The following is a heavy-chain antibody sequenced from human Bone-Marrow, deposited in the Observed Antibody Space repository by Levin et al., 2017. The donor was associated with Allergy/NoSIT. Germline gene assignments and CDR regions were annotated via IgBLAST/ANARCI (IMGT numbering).Heavy chain of an antibody. CDR2: IYYSGST. Sequence: PSETLSLTCTVSGGSISSYYWSWIRQPPGKGLEWIGYIYYSGSTNYNPSLKSRVTISVDTSKNQFSLKLSSVTAADTAVYYCARHWPAQEDYSGHYYYYGMDVWGQGTTVTVSS. J-gene: IGHJ6*02. CDR3: ARHWPAQEDYSGHYYYYGMDV. V-gene: IGHV4-59*08. D-gene: IGHD2-21*01. CDR1: GGSISSYY.